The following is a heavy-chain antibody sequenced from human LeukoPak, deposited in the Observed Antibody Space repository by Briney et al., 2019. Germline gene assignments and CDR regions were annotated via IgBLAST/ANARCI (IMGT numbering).Heavy chain of an antibody. V-gene: IGHV1-69*13. CDR2: IIPIFGTA. CDR3: ARDKAYYGADSFNSLDY. J-gene: IGHJ4*02. D-gene: IGHD3-10*01. CDR1: VGTLTVLS. Sequence: SVNLSCKASVGTLTVLSTRWVRQAPGQGLEWMGGIIPIFGTANYAQKFQGRVTITADESTNTAYMELSSVVTEDTTVYYCARDKAYYGADSFNSLDYWGQGTLVTVSS.